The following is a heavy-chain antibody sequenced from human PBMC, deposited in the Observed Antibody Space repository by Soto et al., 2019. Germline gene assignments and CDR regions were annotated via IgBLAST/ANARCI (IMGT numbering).Heavy chain of an antibody. Sequence: GSLRLSCSPSRFTFSSYPTSWIRQAPGKELKKIKANSGSGGSTYYADNVKGRFTFHRDNSKNTLYLQMNSLRAEDTAVYYCAKDLAVDGLPHCGQGTLVIFAS. CDR2: NSGSGGST. V-gene: IGHV3-23*01. CDR3: AKDLAVDGLPH. D-gene: IGHD6-19*01. CDR1: RFTFSSYP. J-gene: IGHJ4*02.